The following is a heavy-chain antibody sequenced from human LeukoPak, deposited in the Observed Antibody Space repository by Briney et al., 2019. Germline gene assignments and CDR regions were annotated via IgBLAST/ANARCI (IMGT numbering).Heavy chain of an antibody. CDR3: AKFVNYGSYYYYYYIDV. CDR2: INSDGSST. CDR1: GFTFSSYW. J-gene: IGHJ6*03. Sequence: AGGSLRLSCAASGFTFSSYWMHWVRQAPGKGLVWVSRINSDGSSTSYADSVKGRFTISRDNSKNTLYLQMNSLRAEDTAVYYCAKFVNYGSYYYYYYIDVWGKGTTVTVSS. V-gene: IGHV3-74*01. D-gene: IGHD3-10*01.